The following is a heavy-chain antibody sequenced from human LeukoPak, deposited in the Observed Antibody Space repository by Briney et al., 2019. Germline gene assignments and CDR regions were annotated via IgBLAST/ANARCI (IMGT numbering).Heavy chain of an antibody. CDR2: IIPIFGTA. CDR3: ATRYCSSSSCYLNYYYYYMDV. CDR1: GGPFSSYA. V-gene: IGHV1-69*15. Sequence: SVKLSCKAAGGPFSSYAISWVRQSPGQGLEWMGRIIPIFGTANYAQKFQGRVTITAGESTSTDYMELSSLISEDTVVYYCATRYCSSSSCYLNYYYYYMDVWGKGTTVTVSS. J-gene: IGHJ6*03. D-gene: IGHD2-2*01.